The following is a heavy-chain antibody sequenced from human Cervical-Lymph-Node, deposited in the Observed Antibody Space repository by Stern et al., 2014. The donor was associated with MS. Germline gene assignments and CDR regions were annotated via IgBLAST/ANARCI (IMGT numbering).Heavy chain of an antibody. J-gene: IGHJ6*02. CDR3: ARTGTVVTSGYYYGMDV. CDR2: INTGNGNR. CDR1: GYNFTDYG. D-gene: IGHD4-23*01. V-gene: IGHV1-3*04. Sequence: QVQLVQSGAEVKKPGASVKVSCKTAGYNFTDYGIIWVRQAPEQRLEWMGWINTGNGNRRYSQKIQGRVTITRDTSASTAYMELSSLRSEDTAVYYCARTGTVVTSGYYYGMDVWGQGTTVTVSS.